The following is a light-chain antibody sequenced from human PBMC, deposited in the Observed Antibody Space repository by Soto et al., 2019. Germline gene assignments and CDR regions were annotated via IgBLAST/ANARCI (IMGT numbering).Light chain of an antibody. V-gene: IGKV3-11*01. Sequence: EIVLTQSPVTLSLSPGERATLSCRASQSVSSYLAWYQQKPGQAPRLLIYDASIRATGIPARFSGSGSGTDFTLTISSLQPSDFATYYCQQYRTYSFGQGSRVDIK. CDR1: QSVSSY. CDR2: DAS. CDR3: QQYRTYS. J-gene: IGKJ1*01.